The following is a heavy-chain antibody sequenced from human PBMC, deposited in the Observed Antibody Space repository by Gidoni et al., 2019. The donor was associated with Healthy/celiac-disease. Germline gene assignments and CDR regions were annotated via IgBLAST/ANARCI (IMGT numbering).Heavy chain of an antibody. CDR2: IRGSGGST. J-gene: IGHJ4*02. D-gene: IGHD3-3*01. Sequence: EVQLLESGGGLVQPGGSLRLSCAASGFTFSSYAMSGVRQAPGKGLGWVSAIRGSGGSTYYADSVKGRFTISRDNSKNTLYLQMNSLRAEDTAVYYCAKEMTGYDFWSGYSFDYWGQGTLVTVSS. CDR1: GFTFSSYA. V-gene: IGHV3-23*01. CDR3: AKEMTGYDFWSGYSFDY.